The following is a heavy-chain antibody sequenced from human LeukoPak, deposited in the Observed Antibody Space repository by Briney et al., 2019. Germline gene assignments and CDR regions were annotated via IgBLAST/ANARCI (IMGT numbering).Heavy chain of an antibody. J-gene: IGHJ5*02. Sequence: GGSLRLSCAASGFTFSSYSMNWVRQAPGKGLEWVSYISSSSSTIYYADSVKGRFTISRDNAKNSLYLQMNSLRAEDTAVYYCAKDQPSITIFGVEYPTWGQGTLVTVSS. D-gene: IGHD3-3*01. CDR3: AKDQPSITIFGVEYPT. V-gene: IGHV3-48*04. CDR2: ISSSSSTI. CDR1: GFTFSSYS.